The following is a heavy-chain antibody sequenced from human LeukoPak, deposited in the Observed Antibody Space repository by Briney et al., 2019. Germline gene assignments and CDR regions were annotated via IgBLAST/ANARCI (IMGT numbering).Heavy chain of an antibody. J-gene: IGHJ4*02. D-gene: IGHD2-15*01. CDR2: LHYSGST. Sequence: SETLSLTCTVSGGSINNYYWSWIAQPPGKGLDWIGYLHYSGSTSYNPSLKSRVTISVDTSKNQFSLKLSSVTAADTAVYYCARYEAGGSALDSWGQGTLVTVSS. CDR1: GGSINNYY. CDR3: ARYEAGGSALDS. V-gene: IGHV4-59*01.